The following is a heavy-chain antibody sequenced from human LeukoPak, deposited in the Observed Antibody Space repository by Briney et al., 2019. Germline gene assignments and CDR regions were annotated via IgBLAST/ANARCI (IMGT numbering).Heavy chain of an antibody. CDR2: INHSGST. CDR3: ARTQWLVRNWFDP. Sequence: PSETLSLTCTVSGGSISSSNYYWSWIRQPPGKGLEWIGEINHSGSTNYNPSLKSRVTISVDTSKNQFSLKLSSVTAADTAVYYCARTQWLVRNWFDPWGQGTLVTVSS. V-gene: IGHV4-39*07. CDR1: GGSISSSNYY. D-gene: IGHD6-19*01. J-gene: IGHJ5*02.